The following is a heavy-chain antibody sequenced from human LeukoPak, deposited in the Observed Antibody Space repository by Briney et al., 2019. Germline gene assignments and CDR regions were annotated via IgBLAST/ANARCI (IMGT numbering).Heavy chain of an antibody. D-gene: IGHD3-22*01. CDR3: ARDGALAMIVVAYDYYFDY. V-gene: IGHV3-21*01. CDR1: GFAFSSYS. CDR2: ISSSSSYI. J-gene: IGHJ4*02. Sequence: GGSLRLSCAASGFAFSSYSMNWVRQAPGKGLEGVSSISSSSSYIYYADSVKGRFTISRDNAKNSLYLQMNSLRAEDTAVYYCARDGALAMIVVAYDYYFDYWGQGTLVTVSS.